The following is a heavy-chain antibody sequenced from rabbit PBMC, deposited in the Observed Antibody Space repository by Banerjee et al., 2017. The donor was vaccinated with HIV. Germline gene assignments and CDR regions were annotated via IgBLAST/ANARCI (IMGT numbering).Heavy chain of an antibody. CDR1: GIDFSSYYY. Sequence: QEQLKETGGGLVKPGGTLTLTCKASGIDFSSYYYMCWVRQAPGKGLELIACIYTSSGSTWYASWVNGRFTISRSTSLNTVDLKMTSLTAADTATYFCARGYASSSGYYRSPDDYYFNLWGQGTLVTVS. CDR3: ARGYASSSGYYRSPDDYYFNL. CDR2: IYTSSGST. J-gene: IGHJ4*01. D-gene: IGHD1-1*01. V-gene: IGHV1S43*01.